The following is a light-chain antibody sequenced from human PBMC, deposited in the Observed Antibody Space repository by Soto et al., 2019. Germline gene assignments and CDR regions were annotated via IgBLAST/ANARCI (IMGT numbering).Light chain of an antibody. Sequence: DIQMTQSPSSLSASVGNRVTITCRASQSISTYLNWYQKKPGKAPNLLIYDASRLQSGAPSRFSVSGGGTDFTTAISSVQPEDFATYFCQQSYMDPITFGQGTQLE. J-gene: IGKJ5*01. CDR3: QQSYMDPIT. CDR2: DAS. V-gene: IGKV1-39*01. CDR1: QSISTY.